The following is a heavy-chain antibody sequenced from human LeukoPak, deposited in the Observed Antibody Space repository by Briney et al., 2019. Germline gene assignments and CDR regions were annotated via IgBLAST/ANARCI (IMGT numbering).Heavy chain of an antibody. CDR2: IIPILGIA. J-gene: IGHJ6*02. D-gene: IGHD2-2*01. CDR1: GGTFSSYA. CDR3: AEDHQVELLPAASGWNYYYGMDF. Sequence: GASVKVSCKASGGTFSSYAISWVRQAPGQGLEWMGRIIPILGIANYAQKFQGRVTITADKSTSTAYMELSSLRSEDTAVYYCAEDHQVELLPAASGWNYYYGMDFGAKGPRSPSP. V-gene: IGHV1-69*04.